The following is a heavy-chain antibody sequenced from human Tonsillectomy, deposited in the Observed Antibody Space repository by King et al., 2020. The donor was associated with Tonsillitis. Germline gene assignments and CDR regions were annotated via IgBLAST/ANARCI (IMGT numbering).Heavy chain of an antibody. V-gene: IGHV3-30-3*01. D-gene: IGHD3-3*01. CDR3: ARELTIFGVVPPEY. J-gene: IGHJ4*02. CDR1: GFTLGTYA. Sequence: VQLVESGGGVVQPGGSLRLSCAASGFTLGTYAMHWVRQAPGKGLEWVAVISYDVSNKYYPDSVKGRFTISRDNSKNTLYLTMNSLRADDTAVYFCARELTIFGVVPPEYWGQGTLVTVSS. CDR2: ISYDVSNK.